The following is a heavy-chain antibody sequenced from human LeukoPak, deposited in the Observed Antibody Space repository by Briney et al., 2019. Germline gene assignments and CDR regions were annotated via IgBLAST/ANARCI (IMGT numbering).Heavy chain of an antibody. CDR2: IYYSGST. J-gene: IGHJ4*02. D-gene: IGHD3-10*01. CDR3: ASKFEELPIDY. V-gene: IGHV4-39*07. CDR1: GGSISSSSYY. Sequence: SETLSLTCTVSGGSISSSSYYWGWIRQPPGKGLEWIGSIYYSGSTYYNPSLKSRVTISVDTSKNQFSLKLSSVTAADTAVYYCASKFEELPIDYWGQGTLVTVSS.